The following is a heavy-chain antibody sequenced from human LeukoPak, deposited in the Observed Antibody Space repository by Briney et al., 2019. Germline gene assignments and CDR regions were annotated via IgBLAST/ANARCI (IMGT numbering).Heavy chain of an antibody. Sequence: GGSLRLSCTASGFTFGDYAMSWIRQAPGKGLEWVGFIRSKAYGETADYAASVKGRFTISRDDSKAIAYLQMNSLKAEDTAVYHCTRDRGAYNLYDYWGQGTLVTVSS. CDR3: TRDRGAYNLYDY. CDR1: GFTFGDYA. V-gene: IGHV3-49*03. D-gene: IGHD1-1*01. CDR2: IRSKAYGETA. J-gene: IGHJ4*02.